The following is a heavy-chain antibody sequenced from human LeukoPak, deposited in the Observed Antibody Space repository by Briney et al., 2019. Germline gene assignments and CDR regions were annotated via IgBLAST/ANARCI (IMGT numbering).Heavy chain of an antibody. CDR2: FDPEDGET. CDR3: ATRARFGEFYDY. V-gene: IGHV1-24*01. CDR1: GYTLTELS. Sequence: ASVKVSCKVSGYTLTELSMHWVRQAPGKGLEWMGGFDPEDGETIYAQKFQGRVTMTEDTSTDTAYMELSSLRSEDTAVYYCATRARFGEFYDYWGQGTLVTVSS. J-gene: IGHJ4*02. D-gene: IGHD3-10*01.